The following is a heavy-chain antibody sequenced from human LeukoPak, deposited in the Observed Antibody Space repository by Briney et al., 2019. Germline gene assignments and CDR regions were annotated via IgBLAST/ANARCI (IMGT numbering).Heavy chain of an antibody. D-gene: IGHD3-10*01. CDR2: ISGSGGST. V-gene: IGHV3-23*01. J-gene: IGHJ5*02. CDR3: AKVGKVRDWSDP. CDR1: GFTFSSYA. Sequence: GGSLRLSCAASGFTFSSYAVSWVRQAPGKGLEWVSAISGSGGSTYYADSVKGRFTISRDNSKNTLYLQMNSLSAEDTAVYYCAKVGKVRDWSDPWGQGTLVTVSS.